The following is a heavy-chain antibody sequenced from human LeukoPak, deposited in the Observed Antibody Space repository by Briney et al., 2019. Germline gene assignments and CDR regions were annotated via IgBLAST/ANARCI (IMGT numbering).Heavy chain of an antibody. J-gene: IGHJ6*02. V-gene: IGHV1-58*01. D-gene: IGHD3-16*02. CDR2: IVVGSGNT. CDR1: GFTFTSSA. Sequence: SVKVSCKASGFTFTSSAVQWVRQARGQRLERIGWIVVGSGNTNYAQKFQERVTITRDMSTSTAYMELSSLRSEDTAVYYRAAVSLGNYYYYYGMDVWGQGTTVTVSS. CDR3: AAVSLGNYYYYYGMDV.